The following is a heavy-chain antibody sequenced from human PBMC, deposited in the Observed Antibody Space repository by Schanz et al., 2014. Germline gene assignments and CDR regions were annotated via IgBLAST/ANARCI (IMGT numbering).Heavy chain of an antibody. D-gene: IGHD3-10*01. J-gene: IGHJ4*02. CDR1: GFIFRSFG. CDR3: VSSGSYSSYAF. CDR2: IKKDGSEK. Sequence: GQLVESGGGVVQPGKSLRLSCATSGFIFRSFGIHWVRQAPGKGLEWVANIKKDGSEKYYVDSVKGRFTISRDNAKNSLFLQMNSLRPEDTAVYHCVSSGSYSSYAFWGQGTLVTVSS. V-gene: IGHV3-7*01.